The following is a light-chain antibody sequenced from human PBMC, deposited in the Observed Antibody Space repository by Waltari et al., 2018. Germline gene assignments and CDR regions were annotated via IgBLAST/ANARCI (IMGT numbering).Light chain of an antibody. CDR2: DDS. Sequence: YVLTQSPSVSVAPGQTARITCGGDNIAAQSVHWYQQRPGQTPMLVVYDDSNRPSGIPERFSGANSGNTATLTIIRVEAGEEADYYCQVWDSSSDHMGVLGGGTKLTVL. CDR1: NIAAQS. J-gene: IGLJ2*01. CDR3: QVWDSSSDHMGV. V-gene: IGLV3-21*02.